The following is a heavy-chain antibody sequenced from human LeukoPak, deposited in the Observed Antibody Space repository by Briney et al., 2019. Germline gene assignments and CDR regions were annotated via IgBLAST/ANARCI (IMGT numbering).Heavy chain of an antibody. Sequence: PSETLSLTCTVSGGSISSGGYYWSWIRQHPGKGLEWIGYIYYSGSTYYNPSLKSRVTISVDTSKNQFSLKLSSVTAADTAVYYCARDSYYYYYYGMDVWGQGTTVTVSS. J-gene: IGHJ6*02. CDR2: IYYSGST. CDR3: ARDSYYYYYYGMDV. V-gene: IGHV4-31*03. CDR1: GGSISSGGYY.